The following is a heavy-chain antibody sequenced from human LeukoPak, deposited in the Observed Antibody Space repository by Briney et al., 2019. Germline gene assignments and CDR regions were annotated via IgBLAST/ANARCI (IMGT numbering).Heavy chain of an antibody. CDR1: GYTFTSYG. CDR2: ISAYNGNT. J-gene: IGHJ4*02. D-gene: IGHD3-22*01. V-gene: IGHV1-18*01. Sequence: ASVKVSCKASGYTFTSYGISWVRQAPGQGLEWMGWISAYNGNTNYAQKFQGRVTMTRDTSISTAYMGLSRLRSDDTAVYYCATGDYFDNSALSDYWAQGTLVTVSS. CDR3: ATGDYFDNSALSDY.